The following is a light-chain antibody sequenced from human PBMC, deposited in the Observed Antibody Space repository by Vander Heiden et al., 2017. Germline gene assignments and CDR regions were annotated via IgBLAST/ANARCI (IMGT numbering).Light chain of an antibody. J-gene: IGLJ3*02. V-gene: IGLV1-51*02. CDR2: EDD. Sequence: SVLTQPPAGSAAPGQSVPISCSGSPSNIGNNYVSWYQQLPGTATNLLICEDDKRHSGRPERFSGSKSGTSATMGITGLQTGEEDDDYCGTWESSRSDNWVFGGGTKLTVL. CDR3: GTWESSRSDNWV. CDR1: PSNIGNNY.